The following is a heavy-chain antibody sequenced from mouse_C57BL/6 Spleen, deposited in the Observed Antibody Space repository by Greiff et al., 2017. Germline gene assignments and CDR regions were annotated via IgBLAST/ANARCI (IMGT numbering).Heavy chain of an antibody. V-gene: IGHV6-3*01. J-gene: IGHJ3*01. CDR1: GFTFSNYW. CDR2: IRVKSDNYAT. Sequence: EVKLVESGGGLVQPGGSMKLSCVASGFTFSNYWMNWVRQSPEKGLEWVAQIRVKSDNYATHYAESVKGRFTISRDDSKSSVYLQMNHLRAEDTGIYCCTVDYGDDEAYWGQGTLVTVSA. CDR3: TVDYGDDEAY. D-gene: IGHD2-2*01.